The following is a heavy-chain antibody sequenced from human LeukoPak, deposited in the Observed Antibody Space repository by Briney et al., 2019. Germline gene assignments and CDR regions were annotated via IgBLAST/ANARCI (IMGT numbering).Heavy chain of an antibody. D-gene: IGHD2-15*01. CDR2: IIPIFGTA. CDR1: GGTFSSYA. Sequence: GASVKVSCKASGGTFSSYAISWVRQAPGQGLEWMGGIIPIFGTANYAQKFQGRVTITTDESTSTAYMELSSLRSEDTAVYYCAREGYCSGGSCYPGYNWSDPWGQGTLVTVSS. J-gene: IGHJ5*02. V-gene: IGHV1-69*05. CDR3: AREGYCSGGSCYPGYNWSDP.